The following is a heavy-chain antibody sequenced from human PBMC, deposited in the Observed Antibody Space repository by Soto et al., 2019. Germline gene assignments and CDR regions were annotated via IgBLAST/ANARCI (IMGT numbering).Heavy chain of an antibody. CDR3: ARDLVGWPDY. CDR1: GYTFSEYY. J-gene: IGHJ4*02. CDR2: INAGGGNT. Sequence: ASVKVSCKASGYTFSEYYIHWVRQAPGLGLEWMGGINAGGGNTNYSQKFQGRVTITSDTSASTAYMELSSLRSEDTAVYYCARDLVGWPDYWGQGTLVTVSS. D-gene: IGHD2-2*01. V-gene: IGHV1-3*01.